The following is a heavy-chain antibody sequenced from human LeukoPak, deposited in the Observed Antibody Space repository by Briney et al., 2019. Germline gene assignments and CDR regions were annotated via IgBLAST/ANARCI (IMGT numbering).Heavy chain of an antibody. CDR1: GYTFTSYD. Sequence: SLKVCCKASGYTFTSYDINWVRQSTGQGLEWMGWMNPNRGNTGYAQKFQCRVTMTRNTSISTAYMELSSLRSEDTAVYYCARNLITIFGVVIQAFAYWGQGNLVTVSS. J-gene: IGHJ4*02. CDR2: MNPNRGNT. CDR3: ARNLITIFGVVIQAFAY. V-gene: IGHV1-8*01. D-gene: IGHD3-3*01.